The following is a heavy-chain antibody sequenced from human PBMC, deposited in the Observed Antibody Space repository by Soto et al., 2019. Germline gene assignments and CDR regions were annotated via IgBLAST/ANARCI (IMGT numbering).Heavy chain of an antibody. D-gene: IGHD5-12*01. Sequence: QAQLVESGGGVVQPGRSLRLSCAASGFTFSGYYMHWVRQAPGKGLEWVAVISYDGSTEYYADSVKGRFTISRDNSANRLFLQMNSLRPEDTAVYYCTKDDGYNDSTYYHYFGMDVWAQGTTVTVSS. CDR3: TKDDGYNDSTYYHYFGMDV. V-gene: IGHV3-30*18. J-gene: IGHJ6*02. CDR1: GFTFSGYY. CDR2: ISYDGSTE.